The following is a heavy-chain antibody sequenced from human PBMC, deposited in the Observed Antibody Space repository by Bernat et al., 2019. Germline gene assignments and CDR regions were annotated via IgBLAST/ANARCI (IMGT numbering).Heavy chain of an antibody. CDR3: ARDTGTTGTTPDY. V-gene: IGHV3-21*05. CDR2: ISRSGSSI. D-gene: IGHD1-1*01. Sequence: EVQLVESGGGLVKPGGSLRLSCAASGFTFSSYSMNWVRQAPGKGLEWVSHISRSGSSIYYADSVKGRFTISRDNAKNSLYLKMNSLRAEDTAEYYCARDTGTTGTTPDYWGQGTLVTVSS. CDR1: GFTFSSYS. J-gene: IGHJ4*02.